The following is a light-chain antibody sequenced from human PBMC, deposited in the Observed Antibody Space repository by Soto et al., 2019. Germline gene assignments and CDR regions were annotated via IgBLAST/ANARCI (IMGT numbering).Light chain of an antibody. Sequence: SFWQRERAXXSFRASQSFRDNYLAWYQQKPGQAPSLLIFDTSMRATGIPDRFTASGSGTDFTLTISSLEPEDFAVYYCQQRSNWLLPFGQGTPLEIK. CDR3: QQRSNWLLP. V-gene: IGKV3D-20*02. CDR2: DTS. J-gene: IGKJ5*01. CDR1: QSFRDNY.